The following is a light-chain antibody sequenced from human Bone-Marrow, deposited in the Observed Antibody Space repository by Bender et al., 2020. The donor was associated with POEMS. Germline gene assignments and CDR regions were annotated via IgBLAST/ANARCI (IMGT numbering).Light chain of an antibody. V-gene: IGLV2-8*01. CDR2: DDH. CDR3: SSYEDRATVM. J-gene: IGLJ3*02. Sequence: QSALTQPPSTSGSPGQSVTISCTGTSSDVGRYNSVSWYQHYPGQAPKLIIYDDHNRPSGVPERFSGSKSGNAAYLTISGLQAEDEADYYCSSYEDRATVMFGGGTTLTVL. CDR1: SSDVGRYNS.